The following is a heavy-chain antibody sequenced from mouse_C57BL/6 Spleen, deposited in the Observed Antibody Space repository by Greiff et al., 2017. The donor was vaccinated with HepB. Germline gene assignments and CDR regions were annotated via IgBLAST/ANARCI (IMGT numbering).Heavy chain of an antibody. V-gene: IGHV1-55*01. CDR3: ARRGYYGSSYVWAMDY. CDR1: GYTFTSYW. CDR2: IYPGSGST. J-gene: IGHJ4*01. D-gene: IGHD1-1*01. Sequence: QVQLQQPGAELVKPGASVKMSCKASGYTFTSYWITWVKQRPGQGLEWIGDIYPGSGSTNYNEKFKGKATLTVDTSSSTAYMQLSSLTSEDSPVYYCARRGYYGSSYVWAMDYGGQGTSVTVSS.